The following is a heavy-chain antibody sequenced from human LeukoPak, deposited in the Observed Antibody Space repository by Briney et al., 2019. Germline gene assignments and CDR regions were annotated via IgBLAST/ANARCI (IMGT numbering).Heavy chain of an antibody. CDR3: ARDESGYYGSGGYYGMDV. Sequence: PGGSLRLSCAASGFTVSSNYMSWVRQAPGKGLEWVSSISSSSSYIYYADSVKGRFTISRDNAKNSLYLQMNSLKAEDTAVYYCARDESGYYGSGGYYGMDVWGQGTTVTVSS. J-gene: IGHJ6*02. V-gene: IGHV3-21*01. CDR2: ISSSSSYI. D-gene: IGHD3-10*01. CDR1: GFTVSSNY.